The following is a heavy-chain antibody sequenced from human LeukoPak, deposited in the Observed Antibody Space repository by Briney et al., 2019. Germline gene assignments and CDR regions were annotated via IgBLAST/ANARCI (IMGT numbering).Heavy chain of an antibody. CDR1: RFTFPNYA. D-gene: IGHD6-19*01. Sequence: GGSLRLSCAASRFTFPNYAMSWVRQAPGKGLQWVSYISGYGASIFYADSVKGRFTISRDNSKNTLYLQMNSLRAEDTALYYCAKDHLPGIVVADRDYWGQGTLVTVSS. J-gene: IGHJ4*02. CDR3: AKDHLPGIVVADRDY. V-gene: IGHV3-23*01. CDR2: ISGYGASI.